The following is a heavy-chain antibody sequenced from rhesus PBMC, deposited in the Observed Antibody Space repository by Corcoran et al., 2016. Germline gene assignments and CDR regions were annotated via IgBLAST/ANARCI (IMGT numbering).Heavy chain of an antibody. CDR2: IYGSGSTT. V-gene: IGHV4-169*01. CDR1: GGSISSNY. Sequence: QLQLQESGPGLVKPSETLSVTCAVSGGSISSNYWSWIRQAPGKGLEWIGYIYGSGSTTNSNPSLKSRVTLSVDTSKNQLSLKLSSVTAADTAVYYCARVYGNYADRYFDLWGPGTPITISS. CDR3: ARVYGNYADRYFDL. D-gene: IGHD4-35*01. J-gene: IGHJ2*01.